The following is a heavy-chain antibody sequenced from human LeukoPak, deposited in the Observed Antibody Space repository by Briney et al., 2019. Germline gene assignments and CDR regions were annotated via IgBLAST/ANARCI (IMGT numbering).Heavy chain of an antibody. V-gene: IGHV4-31*03. Sequence: SETLSLTCTVSGGSISSGGYYWSWIRQHPGKGLEWIGYIYYSGSTYYNPSLKSRVTISVDTSKNQFSLKLSSVTAADTAVYYCARGWYYYDSSGYYYVQRRGAPSIRYFDYWGQGTLVTVSS. CDR1: GGSISSGGYY. J-gene: IGHJ4*02. CDR2: IYYSGST. CDR3: ARGWYYYDSSGYYYVQRRGAPSIRYFDY. D-gene: IGHD3-22*01.